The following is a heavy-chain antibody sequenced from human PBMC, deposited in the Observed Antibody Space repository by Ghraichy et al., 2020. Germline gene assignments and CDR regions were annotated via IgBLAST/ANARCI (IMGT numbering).Heavy chain of an antibody. Sequence: GSLRLSCAASGFTLPNCWMHWVRQVPGKGLVWVSRIKSDGSATIYADSVTGRFTISRDNAKNTLYLQMNNLRAEDTAVYYCAREYCSGGRCFFGTGGSPHDHWGQGTLVTVSS. D-gene: IGHD2-15*01. CDR1: GFTLPNCW. J-gene: IGHJ4*02. V-gene: IGHV3-74*01. CDR3: AREYCSGGRCFFGTGGSPHDH. CDR2: IKSDGSAT.